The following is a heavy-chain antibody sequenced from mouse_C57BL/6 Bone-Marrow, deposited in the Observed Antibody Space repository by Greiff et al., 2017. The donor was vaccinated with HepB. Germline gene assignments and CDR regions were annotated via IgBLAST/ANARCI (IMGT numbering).Heavy chain of an antibody. CDR3: ARCTTVVAGDYAMDY. CDR2: IDPNSGGT. J-gene: IGHJ4*01. D-gene: IGHD1-1*01. Sequence: QVQLQQPGAELVKPGASVKLSCKASGYTFTSYWMHWVKQRPGRGPEWIGRIDPNSGGTKYNEKFKSKATLTVDKPSSTAYMQLSSLTSEDSAVYYCARCTTVVAGDYAMDYWGQGTSVTVSS. V-gene: IGHV1-72*01. CDR1: GYTFTSYW.